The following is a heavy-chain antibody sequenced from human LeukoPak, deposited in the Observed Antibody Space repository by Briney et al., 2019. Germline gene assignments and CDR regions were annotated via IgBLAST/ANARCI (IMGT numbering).Heavy chain of an antibody. CDR2: INSDGSST. CDR3: ARRGYLDAFNL. D-gene: IGHD2-15*01. J-gene: IGHJ3*01. V-gene: IGHV3-74*01. CDR1: GFTFSTYW. Sequence: GGSLRLSCAASGFTFSTYWMHWVRQAPGKGLVWVSRINSDGSSTNYADSVKGRFTISTDNAKNTLYLLMSSLSAEDTAIYYCARRGYLDAFNLWGQGTMVTVSS.